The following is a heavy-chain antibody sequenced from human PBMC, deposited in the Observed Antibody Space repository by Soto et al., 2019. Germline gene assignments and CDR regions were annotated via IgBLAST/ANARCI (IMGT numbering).Heavy chain of an antibody. CDR1: GYTFTKYA. D-gene: IGHD6-19*01. CDR3: AREQWLGVDY. Sequence: QVQLVQSGAEEKKPGASVKVSCKASGYTFTKYAMHWVRQAPGQSIEWMGWINAGNGNTKYSQKFQGRVTITRDTSASTAYMELSSLRSEDMAVYYCAREQWLGVDYWGQGTLVTVSS. V-gene: IGHV1-3*05. J-gene: IGHJ4*02. CDR2: INAGNGNT.